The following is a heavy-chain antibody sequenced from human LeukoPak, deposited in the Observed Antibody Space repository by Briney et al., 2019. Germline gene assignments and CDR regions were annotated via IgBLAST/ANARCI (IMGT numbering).Heavy chain of an antibody. CDR1: GYTFTGYY. CDR2: INPNSGGT. D-gene: IGHD2-21*02. Sequence: ASVKVSCKASGYTFTGYYMHWVRQAPGQGLEWMGWINPNSGGTNYAQKFQGRVTMTRDTSISTAYMELSRLRSDDTAVYYCARGDWAYCGGDCYSSLDYWGQETLVTVSS. V-gene: IGHV1-2*02. J-gene: IGHJ4*02. CDR3: ARGDWAYCGGDCYSSLDY.